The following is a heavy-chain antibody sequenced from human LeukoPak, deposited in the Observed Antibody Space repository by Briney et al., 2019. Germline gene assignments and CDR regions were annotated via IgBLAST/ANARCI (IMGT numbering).Heavy chain of an antibody. CDR3: ARALHDY. CDR2: ISYDGSNK. CDR1: GFTFSSYA. Sequence: PGGSLRLSCAASGFTFSSYAMHWVRQAPGKGLEWVAVISYDGSNKYYADSVKGRFTISRDNSKNTLYLQMNSLRAEDTAVYYCARALHDYWGQGTLVTVSS. J-gene: IGHJ4*02. V-gene: IGHV3-30-3*01.